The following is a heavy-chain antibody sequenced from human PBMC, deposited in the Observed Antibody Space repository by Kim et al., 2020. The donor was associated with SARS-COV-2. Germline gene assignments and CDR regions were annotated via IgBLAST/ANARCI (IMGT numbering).Heavy chain of an antibody. CDR3: ARXPLKKITIFGVVTSYGXXV. D-gene: IGHD3-3*01. J-gene: IGHJ6*02. V-gene: IGHV4-39*01. Sequence: SETLSLTCTVSGGSISSSSYYWGWIRQPPGKGLEWIGSIYYSGSTYYNPSLKSRVTISVDTSKNQFSLKLSSVTAADTAVYYCARXPLKKITIFGVVTSYGXXVWGQGTTVTVSS. CDR2: IYYSGST. CDR1: GGSISSSSYY.